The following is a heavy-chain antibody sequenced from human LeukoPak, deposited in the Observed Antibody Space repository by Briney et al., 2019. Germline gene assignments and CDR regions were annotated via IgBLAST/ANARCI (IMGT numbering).Heavy chain of an antibody. J-gene: IGHJ4*02. Sequence: SETLSLTCAVYGGSFSGYYWSWIRQPPGKGLEWIGEINHSGSTNYNPSLKSRVTISVDTSKNQFSLKLSSVTAADTAVYYCARGQDSSGCFGTLNYWGQGTLVTVSS. V-gene: IGHV4-34*01. CDR2: INHSGST. CDR1: GGSFSGYY. D-gene: IGHD6-19*01. CDR3: ARGQDSSGCFGTLNY.